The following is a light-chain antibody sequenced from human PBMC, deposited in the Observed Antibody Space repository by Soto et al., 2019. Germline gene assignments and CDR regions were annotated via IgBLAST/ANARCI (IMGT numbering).Light chain of an antibody. Sequence: QSVLTQPASVSGSPGQSITISCTGTSSDVGGYNYASWYQLHPGKAPKLMIYEVTNRPSGVSNRFSGSKSGDTASLTISGLQAEDEADYYCSSYRGSSTLAVFGTGTKVTVL. CDR2: EVT. J-gene: IGLJ1*01. CDR1: SSDVGGYNY. V-gene: IGLV2-14*01. CDR3: SSYRGSSTLAV.